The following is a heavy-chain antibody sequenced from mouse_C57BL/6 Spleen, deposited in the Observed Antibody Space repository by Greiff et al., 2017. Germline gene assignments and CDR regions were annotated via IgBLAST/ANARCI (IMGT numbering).Heavy chain of an antibody. V-gene: IGHV1-62-2*01. CDR1: GYTFTEYT. D-gene: IGHD1-1*01. Sequence: QVQLKQSGAELVKPGASVKLSCKASGYTFTEYTIHWVKQGSGQGLEWIGWFYPGSGSIKYNENFKDKATLTADKSSSTVYMELSRLTSEDSAVYVCARHDYYGSSYYVDYWGQGTTLTVSS. J-gene: IGHJ2*01. CDR2: FYPGSGSI. CDR3: ARHDYYGSSYYVDY.